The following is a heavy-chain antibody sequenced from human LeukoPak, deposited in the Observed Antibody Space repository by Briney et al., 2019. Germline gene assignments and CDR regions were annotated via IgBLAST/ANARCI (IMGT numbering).Heavy chain of an antibody. J-gene: IGHJ3*02. Sequence: SETLSLTCTVSGGSISSYYWSWIRQPPGKGLGWIGYIYYSGSTNYNPSLKSRVTISVDTSKNQFSLKLSSVTAADTAVYYCARDYYDSSEAFDIWGQGTMVTVSS. CDR2: IYYSGST. D-gene: IGHD3-22*01. CDR3: ARDYYDSSEAFDI. CDR1: GGSISSYY. V-gene: IGHV4-59*01.